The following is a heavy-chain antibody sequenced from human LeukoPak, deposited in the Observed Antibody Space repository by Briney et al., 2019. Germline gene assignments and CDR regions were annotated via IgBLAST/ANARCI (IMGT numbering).Heavy chain of an antibody. V-gene: IGHV3-48*01. Sequence: GGSLRLSCAASGFTFSSYSMNWLRQAPGKGLEWVSYISSSSSTIYYADSVKGRFTISRDNAKNSLYLQMNSLRAEDTAVYYCARGGPFGVVPAARASNFDYWGQGTLVTVSS. CDR3: ARGGPFGVVPAARASNFDY. J-gene: IGHJ4*02. CDR2: ISSSSSTI. D-gene: IGHD2-2*01. CDR1: GFTFSSYS.